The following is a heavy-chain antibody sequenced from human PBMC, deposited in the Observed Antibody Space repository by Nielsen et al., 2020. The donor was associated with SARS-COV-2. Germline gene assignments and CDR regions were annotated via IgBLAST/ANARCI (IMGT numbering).Heavy chain of an antibody. D-gene: IGHD2-2*01. Sequence: ASVKVSCKASGYTFTGYYMHWVRQAPGQGLEWMGVINPNTGSTNYAQKFQGRLTMTRDTSTSTVYMELSSLGSEDTAVYYCARRAIRTAVFDYWGRGTLVTVSS. CDR2: INPNTGST. J-gene: IGHJ4*02. V-gene: IGHV1-46*01. CDR3: ARRAIRTAVFDY. CDR1: GYTFTGYY.